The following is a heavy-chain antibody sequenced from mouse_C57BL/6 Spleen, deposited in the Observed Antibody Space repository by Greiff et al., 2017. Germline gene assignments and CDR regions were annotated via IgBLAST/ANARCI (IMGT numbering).Heavy chain of an antibody. J-gene: IGHJ1*03. CDR3: ARVTPYYYGSSYWYFDV. CDR1: GYTFTSYW. Sequence: VQLQQPGAELVRPGSSVKLSCKASGYTFTSYWMDWVKQRPGQGLEWIGNIYPSDSETHYNQKFKDKATLTVDKSSSTAYMQLSSLTSEDSAVYYCARVTPYYYGSSYWYFDVWGTGTTVTVSS. V-gene: IGHV1-61*01. CDR2: IYPSDSET. D-gene: IGHD1-1*01.